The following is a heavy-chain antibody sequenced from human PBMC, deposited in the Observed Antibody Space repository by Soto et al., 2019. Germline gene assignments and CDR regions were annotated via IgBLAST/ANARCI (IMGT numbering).Heavy chain of an antibody. V-gene: IGHV3-23*01. CDR2: ISGSGGST. J-gene: IGHJ4*02. D-gene: IGHD3-10*01. CDR3: AKDGKPGAWFGELLSTARNSIDY. CDR1: GFTFSSYA. Sequence: PGGSLRLSCAASGFTFSSYAMSWVRQAPGKGLEWVSAISGSGGSTYYADSVKGRFTISRDNSKNTLYLQMNSLRAEDTAVYYCAKDGKPGAWFGELLSTARNSIDYWGQGTLVTVSS.